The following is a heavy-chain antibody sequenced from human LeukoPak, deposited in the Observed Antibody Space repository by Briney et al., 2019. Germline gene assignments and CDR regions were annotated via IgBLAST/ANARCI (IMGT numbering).Heavy chain of an antibody. J-gene: IGHJ4*02. D-gene: IGHD2-2*01. CDR1: GFTVSSNY. V-gene: IGHV3-53*01. Sequence: PGGSLRLSCAVSGFTVSSNYMSWVRQAPGKGLEWVSVLYNGGNTYYADSVKGRFTVSRDNSKNTLYLQMNSLRAEDTAVYYCAREGEYQLLLGYFDYWGQGTLVTVSS. CDR2: LYNGGNT. CDR3: AREGEYQLLLGYFDY.